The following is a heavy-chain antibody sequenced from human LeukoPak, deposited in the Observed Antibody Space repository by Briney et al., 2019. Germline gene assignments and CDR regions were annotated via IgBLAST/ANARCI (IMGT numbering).Heavy chain of an antibody. V-gene: IGHV3-23*01. CDR1: GFTFSSYG. Sequence: GGSLRLSCAASGFTFSSYGMSWVRQAPGKGLEWVSAISGSGGSTYYADSVKGRFTISRDNSKNTLYLQMNSLRAEDTAVYYCAKGQTLFLRYFDWLSTQYWGQGTLVTVSS. CDR2: ISGSGGST. D-gene: IGHD3-9*01. CDR3: AKGQTLFLRYFDWLSTQY. J-gene: IGHJ4*02.